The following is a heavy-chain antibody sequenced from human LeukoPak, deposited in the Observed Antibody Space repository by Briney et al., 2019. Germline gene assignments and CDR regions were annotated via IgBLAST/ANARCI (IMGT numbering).Heavy chain of an antibody. CDR1: GFTFDDYA. Sequence: GGSLRLSCAASGFTFDDYAMHWVRQAPGKGLEWVSGISWNSGSIGYADSVKGRFTISRDNAKNSLYLQMNGLRAEDTALYYCAKGHIAAAGTLDYWGQGTLVTVSS. CDR3: AKGHIAAAGTLDY. CDR2: ISWNSGSI. J-gene: IGHJ4*02. D-gene: IGHD6-13*01. V-gene: IGHV3-9*01.